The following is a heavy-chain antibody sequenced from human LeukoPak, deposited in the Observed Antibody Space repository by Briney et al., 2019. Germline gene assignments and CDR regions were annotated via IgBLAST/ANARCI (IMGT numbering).Heavy chain of an antibody. J-gene: IGHJ3*02. CDR2: IYYSGST. Sequence: SETLSLTCTVSGGSISSYYWSWIRQPPGKGLEWIGHIYYSGSTNYNPSLKSRVTISVDTSKNQFSLKLSSVTAADTAVYYCARLYSYGYSDAFDIWGQGTMVTVSS. D-gene: IGHD5-18*01. CDR3: ARLYSYGYSDAFDI. CDR1: GGSISSYY. V-gene: IGHV4-59*01.